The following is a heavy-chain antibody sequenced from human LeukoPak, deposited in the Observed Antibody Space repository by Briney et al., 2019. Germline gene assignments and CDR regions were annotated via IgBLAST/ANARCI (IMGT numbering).Heavy chain of an antibody. J-gene: IGHJ6*03. Sequence: GGSLRLSCAASGFTFSSYSMNWVRQAPGKGLEWVSSISSSSSYIYYADSVKGRFTISRDNAKNSLYLQMNSLRAEDTAVYYCAKEHSIGPIAAAYYYYYYMDVWGKGTTVTVSS. CDR2: ISSSSSYI. CDR1: GFTFSSYS. V-gene: IGHV3-21*01. CDR3: AKEHSIGPIAAAYYYYYYMDV. D-gene: IGHD6-13*01.